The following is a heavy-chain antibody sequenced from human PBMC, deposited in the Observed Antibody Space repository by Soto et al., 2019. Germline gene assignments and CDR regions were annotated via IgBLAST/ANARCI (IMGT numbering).Heavy chain of an antibody. CDR1: GGSISSSSYY. Sequence: PSETLSLTCTVSGGSISSSSYYWGWIRQPPGKGLEWIGSIYYSGSTYYNPSLKSRVTISVDTSKNQFSLKLSSVTAADTAVYYCARLGWSRYYGMDVWGQGTTVTVSS. V-gene: IGHV4-39*01. D-gene: IGHD2-15*01. J-gene: IGHJ6*02. CDR3: ARLGWSRYYGMDV. CDR2: IYYSGST.